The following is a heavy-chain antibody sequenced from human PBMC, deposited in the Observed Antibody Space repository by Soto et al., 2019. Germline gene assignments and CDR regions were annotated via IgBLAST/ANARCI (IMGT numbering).Heavy chain of an antibody. D-gene: IGHD1-26*01. V-gene: IGHV3-48*01. Sequence: EGQLVESGGDLVQPGGSLRLSCVASGFSFTNHSMSWVRQAPGKGLEWVAFVTSASYTKYYPDSVRGRLTVSSDNAKNLLFLQMSSLGVDDTAVYFCARVASSGHFFDLWGRGTLVSVSS. CDR3: ARVASSGHFFDL. CDR1: GFSFTNHS. J-gene: IGHJ2*01. CDR2: VTSASYTK.